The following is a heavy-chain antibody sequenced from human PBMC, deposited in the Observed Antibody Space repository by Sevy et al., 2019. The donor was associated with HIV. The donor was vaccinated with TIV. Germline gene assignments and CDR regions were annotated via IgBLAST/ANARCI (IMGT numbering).Heavy chain of an antibody. J-gene: IGHJ4*02. D-gene: IGHD3-22*01. Sequence: GGSLRLSCTASGFTFSSYAMSWVRQAPGKGLEWVSAISGSGGSTYYADSVKGRFTISRDNSKNTLYLQMNSLRAEDTAVYYCAKTNYYDSSGSSIGDYFDYWGQGTLVTVSS. CDR3: AKTNYYDSSGSSIGDYFDY. V-gene: IGHV3-23*01. CDR1: GFTFSSYA. CDR2: ISGSGGST.